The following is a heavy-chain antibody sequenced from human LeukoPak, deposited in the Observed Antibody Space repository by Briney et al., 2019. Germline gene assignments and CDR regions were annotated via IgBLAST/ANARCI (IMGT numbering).Heavy chain of an antibody. J-gene: IGHJ4*02. D-gene: IGHD5-18*01. V-gene: IGHV5-51*01. CDR1: GYNFSNYW. Sequence: GESLKISCKGSGYNFSNYWIAWVRQMPGKGLEWMGIIYPGDSDTRYSPSFQGQVTMSADKSISTAYLQWSSLKASDTAMYYCARGTILDTAMITWGQGTLVTVSS. CDR3: ARGTILDTAMIT. CDR2: IYPGDSDT.